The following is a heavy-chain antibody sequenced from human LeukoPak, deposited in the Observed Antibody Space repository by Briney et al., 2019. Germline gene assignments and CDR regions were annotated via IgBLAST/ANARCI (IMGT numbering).Heavy chain of an antibody. Sequence: ASVKVSCKASGYTFTGYYMHWVRQAPGQGLEWMGWINPNSGGTNYEQKFQGRVTMTRDTSISTAYMELSRLRSDDTAVYYCARGGSVSRVAFDIWGQGTMVTVSS. CDR2: INPNSGGT. J-gene: IGHJ3*02. CDR1: GYTFTGYY. CDR3: ARGGSVSRVAFDI. V-gene: IGHV1-2*02. D-gene: IGHD3-10*01.